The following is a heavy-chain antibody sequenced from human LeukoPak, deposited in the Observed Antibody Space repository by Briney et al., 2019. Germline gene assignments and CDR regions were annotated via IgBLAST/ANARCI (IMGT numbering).Heavy chain of an antibody. CDR3: ARDQDAYSSGWYGVFDY. V-gene: IGHV3-7*05. CDR2: IKQDGSEK. CDR1: GFTFSSSW. J-gene: IGHJ4*02. Sequence: GGSLRLSCAASGFTFSSSWMTWVRQAPGKGLEWVANIKQDGSEKNYVDSVKGRFTISRDNAKNSLYLQMNSLRAEDTAVYYCARDQDAYSSGWYGVFDYWGQGTLVTVSS. D-gene: IGHD6-19*01.